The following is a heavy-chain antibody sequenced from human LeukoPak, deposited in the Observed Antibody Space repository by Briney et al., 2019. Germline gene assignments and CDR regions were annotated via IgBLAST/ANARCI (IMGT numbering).Heavy chain of an antibody. V-gene: IGHV3-21*01. CDR2: ISSSSSYI. CDR1: GXTFSSYY. J-gene: IGHJ4*02. CDR3: ARAYCSGGSCYPFDY. Sequence: GGSLRLSCGASGXTFSSYYMNWVRQAPGKGLEWVSSISSSSSYIYYADSVKGRFTISRDTAKNSLYLQMNSLRAEDTAVYYCARAYCSGGSCYPFDYWGQGTLVTVSS. D-gene: IGHD2-15*01.